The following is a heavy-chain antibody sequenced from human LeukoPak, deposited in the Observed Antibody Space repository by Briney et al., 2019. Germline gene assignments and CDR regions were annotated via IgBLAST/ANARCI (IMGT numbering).Heavy chain of an antibody. CDR1: GGSFSAYY. CDR2: IYYSGST. Sequence: SETLSLTCAVYGGSFSAYYWSWIRQPPGKGLEWIGYIYYSGSTNYNPSLKSRVTISVDTSKNQFSLKLSSVTAADTAVYYCARLSYSNYALYYYGMDVWGQGTTVTVSS. D-gene: IGHD4-11*01. CDR3: ARLSYSNYALYYYGMDV. V-gene: IGHV4-59*01. J-gene: IGHJ6*02.